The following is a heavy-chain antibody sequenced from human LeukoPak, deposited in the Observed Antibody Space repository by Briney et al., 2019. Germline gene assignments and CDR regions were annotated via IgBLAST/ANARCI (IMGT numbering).Heavy chain of an antibody. J-gene: IGHJ4*02. CDR1: GYTFTGYY. V-gene: IGHV1-2*04. CDR3: ARGNAYVWGSYPKYYFDY. Sequence: ASVKVSCKASGYTFTGYYMHWVRQAPGQGLEWMGWMNPNSGGTNYAQKFQGWVTMTRDTSISTAYMELSRLRSDDTAVYYCARGNAYVWGSYPKYYFDYWGQGTLVTVSS. CDR2: MNPNSGGT. D-gene: IGHD3-16*02.